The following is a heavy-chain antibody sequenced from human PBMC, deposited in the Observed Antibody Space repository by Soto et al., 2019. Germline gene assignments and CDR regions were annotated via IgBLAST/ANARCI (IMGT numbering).Heavy chain of an antibody. D-gene: IGHD5-12*01. V-gene: IGHV3-15*01. J-gene: IGHJ4*02. CDR2: IKSKTDGGTT. CDR1: GFTFSNAW. Sequence: VGSLRLSGAASGFTFSNAWMSWVSQAPGKGLEWVGRIKSKTDGGTTDYAAPVKGRFTISRDDSKNTLYLQMNSLKTEDTAVYYCTGGGYSGYGIIDYWGQGTLVTVSS. CDR3: TGGGYSGYGIIDY.